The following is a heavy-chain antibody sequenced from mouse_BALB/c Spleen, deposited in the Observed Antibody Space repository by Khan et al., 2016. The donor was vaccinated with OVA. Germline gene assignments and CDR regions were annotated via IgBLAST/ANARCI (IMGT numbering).Heavy chain of an antibody. V-gene: IGHV3-2*02. CDR2: ISSSGTT. CDR1: DYSITSDYA. D-gene: IGHD1-1*01. CDR3: TRSLDYIYGYAMAY. J-gene: IGHJ4*01. Sequence: VQLKESGPGLVTPSQSLSLTCTVTDYSITSDYAWNWIRQFPGNKLEWMGYISSSGTTSSNPSLKSRISITRDTSKNQFFLQLKSVTTEDTATYYCTRSLDYIYGYAMAYWGRGTSVTVSA.